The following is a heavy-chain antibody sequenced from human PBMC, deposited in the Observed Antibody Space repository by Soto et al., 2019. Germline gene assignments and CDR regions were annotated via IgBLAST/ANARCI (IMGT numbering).Heavy chain of an antibody. Sequence: LRLSCAASGFTFDDYAMHWVRQAPGQGLEWVSGITWNSGTKGYADSVKGRFTISRDNAKNSLYLQMNSLRAEDTALYYCAKGRVGSTIGYYFDYWGQGTLVTVSS. CDR2: ITWNSGTK. D-gene: IGHD1-26*01. CDR3: AKGRVGSTIGYYFDY. V-gene: IGHV3-9*01. CDR1: GFTFDDYA. J-gene: IGHJ4*02.